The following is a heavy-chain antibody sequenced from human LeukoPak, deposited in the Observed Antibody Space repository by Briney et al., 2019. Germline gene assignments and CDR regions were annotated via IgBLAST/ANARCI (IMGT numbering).Heavy chain of an antibody. CDR3: ARAEIYDSSGYRRPLNQFDY. Sequence: SETLSLTCTVFGGSMNTINWWSWVRQSPGKGLEWIGQIYHGGNTNYNPSLKSRVAMSVDRSYNQFSLKLSSVTAADTAVYYCARAEIYDSSGYRRPLNQFDYWGQGTLVTVSS. D-gene: IGHD3-22*01. CDR2: IYHGGNT. CDR1: GGSMNTINW. J-gene: IGHJ4*02. V-gene: IGHV4-4*02.